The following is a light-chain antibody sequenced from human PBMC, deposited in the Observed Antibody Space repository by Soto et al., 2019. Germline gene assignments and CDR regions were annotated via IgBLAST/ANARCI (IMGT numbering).Light chain of an antibody. V-gene: IGKV1-5*01. CDR2: DAS. J-gene: IGKJ2*01. Sequence: DIQMTQSPSTLSASVGDRITITCRASQSVSRRLAWYQQKPGNAPKLLIYDASSLDSGVPPRFSGRGSGTEFTPPISSLQPDDCATYYCHTYNTYSLHTFGQGTKGDIK. CDR1: QSVSRR. CDR3: HTYNTYSLHT.